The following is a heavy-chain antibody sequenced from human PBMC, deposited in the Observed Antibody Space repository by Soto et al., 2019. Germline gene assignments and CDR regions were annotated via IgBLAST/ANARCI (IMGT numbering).Heavy chain of an antibody. CDR3: AREVSLEWLLGY. D-gene: IGHD3-3*01. V-gene: IGHV1-3*01. Sequence: ASVKVSCKASGYTFTSYAMHWVRQAPGQRLEWMGWINAGNGNTKYSQKFQGRVTITRDTSASTAYMELSSLRSEDTAVYYCAREVSLEWLLGYWGQGTLVTVSS. J-gene: IGHJ4*02. CDR2: INAGNGNT. CDR1: GYTFTSYA.